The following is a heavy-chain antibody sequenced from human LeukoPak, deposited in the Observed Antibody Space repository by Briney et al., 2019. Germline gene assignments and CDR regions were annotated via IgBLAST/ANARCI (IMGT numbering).Heavy chain of an antibody. Sequence: EESLQISCQGSGYSFTNYLIGWVRQMPGKGLEWMGIIFPTDSDTRYSPSFQGQVTISADRSISTAYLQWSSLKASDTAMYYCARRDGYGYYYFDYWGQGTLVTVSS. J-gene: IGHJ4*02. CDR2: IFPTDSDT. D-gene: IGHD5-24*01. CDR1: GYSFTNYL. CDR3: ARRDGYGYYYFDY. V-gene: IGHV5-51*01.